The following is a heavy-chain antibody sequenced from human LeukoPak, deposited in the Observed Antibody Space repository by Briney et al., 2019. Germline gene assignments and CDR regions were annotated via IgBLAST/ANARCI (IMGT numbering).Heavy chain of an antibody. CDR3: TRVGYIDEGIDY. V-gene: IGHV3-7*04. J-gene: IGHJ4*02. CDR2: IKQDGSKK. CDR1: GFPFSSYW. D-gene: IGHD5-24*01. Sequence: GGSLRLSCVASGFPFSSYWMTWVRQAPGKGLEWVANIKQDGSKKSYVDSVKGRFTISRDNAKNSLYLQMNSLRAEGTAIYYCTRVGYIDEGIDYWGQGTLVTVSS.